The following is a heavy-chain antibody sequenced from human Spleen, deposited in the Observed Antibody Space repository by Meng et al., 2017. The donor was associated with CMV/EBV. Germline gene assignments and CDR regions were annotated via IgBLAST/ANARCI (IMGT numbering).Heavy chain of an antibody. CDR1: GVG. D-gene: IGHD3-3*01. CDR2: IFWNGGQ. V-gene: IGHV2-5*01. CDR3: ARLHSFYDYWSGYYVADP. Sequence: GVGWGWFRQPPGKALEWLAVIFWNGGQNYSPSLKNRVTITKDTSEAQVVLTMTNMDPVDTATYYCARLHSFYDYWSGYYVADPWGQGTLVTVSS. J-gene: IGHJ5*02.